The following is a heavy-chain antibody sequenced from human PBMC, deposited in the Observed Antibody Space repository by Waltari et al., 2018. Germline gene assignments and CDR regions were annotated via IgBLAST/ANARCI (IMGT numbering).Heavy chain of an antibody. V-gene: IGHV1-2*02. CDR1: GYAFTAFY. Sequence: HVQMVQSGAEVKRPGASVKVSCRSSGYAFTAFYIHWVRQTPGKGLGWMGWIVPHCGETYFAPQFEGRITMTRDTSISTSFMDLSRLTSDDTAVYYCAREGNGYDFDFWGQGTLVTVSS. CDR3: AREGNGYDFDF. CDR2: IVPHCGET. D-gene: IGHD5-12*01. J-gene: IGHJ4*02.